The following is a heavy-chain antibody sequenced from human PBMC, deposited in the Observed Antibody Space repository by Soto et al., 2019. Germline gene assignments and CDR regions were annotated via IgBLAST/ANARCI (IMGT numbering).Heavy chain of an antibody. J-gene: IGHJ6*02. CDR1: GGTLTISSHG. Sequence: SVKVSCKASGGTLTISSHGINWVRQAPGQGLEWMGGIIPIFGPANFAKKFQGRVTITADESTTTAYMELSSLTSEDTAVYYCATGSFTSTGGRIGYHYNAMDVWGQGTTVTVSS. CDR3: ATGSFTSTGGRIGYHYNAMDV. D-gene: IGHD1-1*01. V-gene: IGHV1-69*13. CDR2: IIPIFGPA.